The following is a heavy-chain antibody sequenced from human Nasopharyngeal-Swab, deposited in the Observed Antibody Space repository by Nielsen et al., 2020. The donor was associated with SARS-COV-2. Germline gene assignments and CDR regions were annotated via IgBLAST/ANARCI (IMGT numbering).Heavy chain of an antibody. CDR1: GFTFSSYA. D-gene: IGHD5-18*01. CDR2: ISGSGGST. J-gene: IGHJ4*02. V-gene: IGHV3-23*01. CDR3: AKDQNGYSFGHFLF. Sequence: GESLKISCAASGFTFSSYAMSWVRQAPGKGLEWVSAISGSGGSTYYADSVKGRFTISRDNSKNTPYLQMNSLRAEDTAVYYCAKDQNGYSFGHFLFWGQGTLVTVSS.